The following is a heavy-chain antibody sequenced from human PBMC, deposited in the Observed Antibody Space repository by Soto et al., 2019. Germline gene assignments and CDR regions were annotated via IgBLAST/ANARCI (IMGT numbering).Heavy chain of an antibody. CDR3: TNVVTGTTYFYY. Sequence: EVQLLESGGGLVQPGGSLRLSCAASGFTFSSYAMSWVRQAPGKGLEWVSAISGSGGNTYYADSVKGRFTISRDNSKNPVQLPMNSPGSEDTAVYYCTNVVTGTTYFYYWGQGTLVTVSS. CDR1: GFTFSSYA. D-gene: IGHD1-20*01. V-gene: IGHV3-23*01. CDR2: ISGSGGNT. J-gene: IGHJ4*02.